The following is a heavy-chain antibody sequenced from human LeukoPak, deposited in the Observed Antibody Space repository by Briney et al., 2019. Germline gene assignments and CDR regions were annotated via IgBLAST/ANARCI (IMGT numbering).Heavy chain of an antibody. CDR1: GFTFSSYA. D-gene: IGHD6-13*01. CDR2: IYYSGST. J-gene: IGHJ4*02. CDR3: ARVTGYVMEDYFDY. Sequence: GSLRLSCAASGFTFSSYAMSWVRQTPGKGLEWIGSIYYSGSTYYNPSLKSRVTISVDTSKNQFSLKLSSVTAADTAVYYCARVTGYVMEDYFDYWGQGTLVTVSS. V-gene: IGHV4-39*07.